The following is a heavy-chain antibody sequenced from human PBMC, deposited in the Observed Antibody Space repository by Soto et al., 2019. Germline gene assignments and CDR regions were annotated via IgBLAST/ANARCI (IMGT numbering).Heavy chain of an antibody. V-gene: IGHV5-51*01. J-gene: IGHJ6*02. CDR2: IYPGDSDT. CDR1: GYSFTSYW. Sequence: GESLKISCKGSGYSFTSYWIGWVRQMPGKGLEWMGIIYPGDSDTRYSPSFQGQVTISADKSISTAYLQWSSLKASDTAMYYCARREYSSSENYYGMDVWGQGTTVTVSS. CDR3: ARREYSSSENYYGMDV. D-gene: IGHD6-6*01.